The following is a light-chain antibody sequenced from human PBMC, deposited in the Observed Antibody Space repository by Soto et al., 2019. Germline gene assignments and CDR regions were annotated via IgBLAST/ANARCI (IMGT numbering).Light chain of an antibody. V-gene: IGLV2-8*01. J-gene: IGLJ2*01. CDR3: SSYAGSNYWNVV. CDR2: DVS. CDR1: SSDVGYYNY. Sequence: QSVLTQPPSASGSPGQSVTISCTGTSSDVGYYNYVSWYQQHPGKAPKLMIYDVSKRPSGVPDRFSGSKSGSTASLTVSGLQAEDDADYYCSSYAGSNYWNVVFGGGTKLTVL.